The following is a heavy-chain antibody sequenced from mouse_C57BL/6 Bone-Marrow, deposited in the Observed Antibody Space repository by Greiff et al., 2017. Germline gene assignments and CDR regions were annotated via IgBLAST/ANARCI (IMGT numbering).Heavy chain of an antibody. Sequence: EVKLMESGPGLAKPSQTLSLTCSVTGYSITSDYWNWIRKFPGNKLEYMGYISYSGSTYYNPSLKSRISITRDTSKNQYYLQLNSVTTEDTATYYCARWKDYYYGSRMYFDVWGTGTTVTVSS. CDR3: ARWKDYYYGSRMYFDV. V-gene: IGHV3-8*01. CDR2: ISYSGST. CDR1: GYSITSDY. J-gene: IGHJ1*03. D-gene: IGHD1-1*01.